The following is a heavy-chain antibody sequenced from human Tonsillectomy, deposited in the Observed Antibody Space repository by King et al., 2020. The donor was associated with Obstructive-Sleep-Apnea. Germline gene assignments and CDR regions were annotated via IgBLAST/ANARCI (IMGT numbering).Heavy chain of an antibody. CDR1: EFTFTNYW. CDR3: ARFNYGIDY. D-gene: IGHD3-10*01. CDR2: IKPDGSEE. J-gene: IGHJ4*02. Sequence: VQLVESGGGLVQPGGSLTLSCVASEFTFTNYWMSWVRQAPGKGLEWVANIKPDGSEEEYVDSLRGRFTISRDNAKKSLSLQMSSLRAEDTAVYYCARFNYGIDYGGQGVLATVSA. V-gene: IGHV3-7*01.